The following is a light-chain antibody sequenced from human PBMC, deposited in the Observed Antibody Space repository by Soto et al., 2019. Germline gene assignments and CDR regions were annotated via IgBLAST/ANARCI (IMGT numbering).Light chain of an antibody. CDR2: GAS. CDR3: QQYNNWPRT. CDR1: QSVSSN. J-gene: IGKJ2*01. Sequence: EIVMTKSPATLSVSPGERAPVSCRASQSVSSNLAWYQQKPGQAPRLLIYGASTRATGIPARFSGSGSGTEFTLTIGSLQSEDFAVYYCQQYNNWPRTFGQGTKLEIK. V-gene: IGKV3-15*01.